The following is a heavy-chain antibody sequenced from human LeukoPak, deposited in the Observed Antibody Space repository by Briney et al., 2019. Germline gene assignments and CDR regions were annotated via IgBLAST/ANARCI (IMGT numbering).Heavy chain of an antibody. V-gene: IGHV1-69*05. D-gene: IGHD3-16*02. CDR3: ARGPMGGELSGLMDV. Sequence: ASVKVSCKASGGTFSSYAISWVRQAPGQGLEWMGGIIPIFGTANYAQKFQGRVTMTRNTSISTAYMELSSLRSEDTAVYYCARGPMGGELSGLMDVWGQGTTVTVSS. J-gene: IGHJ6*02. CDR2: IIPIFGTA. CDR1: GGTFSSYA.